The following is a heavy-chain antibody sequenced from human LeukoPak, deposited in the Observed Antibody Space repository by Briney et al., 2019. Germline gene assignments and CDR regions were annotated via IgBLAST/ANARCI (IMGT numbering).Heavy chain of an antibody. J-gene: IGHJ4*02. D-gene: IGHD5-12*01. CDR1: GGTFSSYA. CDR3: ARYRVATSRARRNDPEYFDY. Sequence: ASVKVSCKASGGTFSSYAISWVRQAPGQGLEWMGGIIPIFGTANYAQKFQGRVTITADESTSTAYMELSSLRSEDTAVYYCARYRVATSRARRNDPEYFDYWGQGTLVTVSS. V-gene: IGHV1-69*13. CDR2: IIPIFGTA.